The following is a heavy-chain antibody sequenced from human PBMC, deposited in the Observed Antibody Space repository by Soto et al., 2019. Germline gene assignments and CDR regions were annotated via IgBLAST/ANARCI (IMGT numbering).Heavy chain of an antibody. CDR1: GFTFSGYA. J-gene: IGHJ4*02. D-gene: IGHD3-22*01. CDR3: AKDLVYFYESRGYYSPFDY. V-gene: IGHV3-23*01. Sequence: EVPLLESGGGLVQRGGSLRISCAASGFTFSGYAMSWVRQAPGKGLEWVSAISDSGGSTYYADSVKGRFTISRDNFRNTLYLQMNSLRAEDTAVYYCAKDLVYFYESRGYYSPFDYWGQGTLVTVSS. CDR2: ISDSGGST.